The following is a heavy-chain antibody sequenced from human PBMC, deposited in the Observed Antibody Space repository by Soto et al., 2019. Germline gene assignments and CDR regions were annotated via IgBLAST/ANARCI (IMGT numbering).Heavy chain of an antibody. CDR2: IYPDDSDT. J-gene: IGHJ6*02. D-gene: IGHD3-9*01. Sequence: GESLKISCKGAGYSFTNYWIAWVRRMPGKGLEWMGIIYPDDSDTRYSPSFQGQVTISADKSISTAYLQWSSLKASDSAMYYCATNEKRYFSSENNHYYGMDVWGPGTTVTVSS. CDR1: GYSFTNYW. V-gene: IGHV5-51*01. CDR3: ATNEKRYFSSENNHYYGMDV.